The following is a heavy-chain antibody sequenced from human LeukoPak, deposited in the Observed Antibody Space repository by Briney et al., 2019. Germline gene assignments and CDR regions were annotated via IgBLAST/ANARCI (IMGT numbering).Heavy chain of an antibody. Sequence: PGGSLRHSSAASGFTFDDYGTSWVRQAPGKGLEWVSGINWNGGSTGYADSVKGRFTISRDNSKNSLYLQMNSLRAEDTALYYCARVGPRYISGWYLFHYWGQGTLVTVSS. CDR1: GFTFDDYG. V-gene: IGHV3-20*03. CDR3: ARVGPRYISGWYLFHY. J-gene: IGHJ4*02. D-gene: IGHD6-19*01. CDR2: INWNGGST.